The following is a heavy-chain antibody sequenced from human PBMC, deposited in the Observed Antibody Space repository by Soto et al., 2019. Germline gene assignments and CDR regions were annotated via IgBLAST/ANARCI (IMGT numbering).Heavy chain of an antibody. D-gene: IGHD4-17*01. CDR3: SRNSVVTTGPLFYY. V-gene: IGHV1-69*02. CDR2: IIPILGIA. Sequence: QVQLVQSGAEVKKPGSSVKVSCKASGGTFSSYTISWVRQAPGQGLAWMGRIIPILGIANYAQKFQGRVTIDADKSTSTAYMELSSLRAEVTAVYYCSRNSVVTTGPLFYYWGQGTLVTVSS. J-gene: IGHJ4*02. CDR1: GGTFSSYT.